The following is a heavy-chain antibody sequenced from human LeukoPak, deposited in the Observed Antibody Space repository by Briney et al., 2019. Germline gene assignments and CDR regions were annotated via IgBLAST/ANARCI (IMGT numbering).Heavy chain of an antibody. V-gene: IGHV4-61*02. D-gene: IGHD6-19*01. J-gene: IGHJ5*02. CDR3: ARGSGWNTFDP. Sequence: PSQTLSLTSTISGGSINSDLYYWAWIRHPARERLEWIGRIYTNGWSDYNPSLKSRVTISVDTSKNPFSLKLSFVTAADTAFYYCARGSGWNTFDPWGQGTLVTVCS. CDR1: GGSINSDLYY. CDR2: IYTNGWS.